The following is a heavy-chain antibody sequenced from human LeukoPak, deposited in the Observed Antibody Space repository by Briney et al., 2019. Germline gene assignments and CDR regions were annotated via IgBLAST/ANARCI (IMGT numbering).Heavy chain of an antibody. Sequence: GGSLRLSCAASGFTFSDYYMSWIRQAPGKGLEWVSYISSSGSTIYYADSVKGRFIISRDNAKNSLYLQMNSLRAEDTAVYYCAREMWRGFVDYWGQGTLVTVSS. J-gene: IGHJ4*02. CDR1: GFTFSDYY. D-gene: IGHD3-3*01. V-gene: IGHV3-11*01. CDR2: ISSSGSTI. CDR3: AREMWRGFVDY.